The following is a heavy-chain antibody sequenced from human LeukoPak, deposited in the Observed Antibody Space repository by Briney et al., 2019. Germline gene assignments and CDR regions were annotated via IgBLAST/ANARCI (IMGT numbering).Heavy chain of an antibody. D-gene: IGHD3-22*01. V-gene: IGHV4-59*12. Sequence: PLETLSLTCTVSGGSISNYYWSWIRQPPGKGLEWIGYIHYSGSTNYNPSLKSRVTISVDTSKNQFSLKLSSVTAADTAVYYCARPIPYYYDSSDPQGDYWGQGTLVTVSS. CDR1: GGSISNYY. CDR2: IHYSGST. CDR3: ARPIPYYYDSSDPQGDY. J-gene: IGHJ4*02.